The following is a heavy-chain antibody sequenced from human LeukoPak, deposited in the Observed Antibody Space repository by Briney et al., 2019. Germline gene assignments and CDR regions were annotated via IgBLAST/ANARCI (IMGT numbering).Heavy chain of an antibody. CDR2: ISSSSSTI. D-gene: IGHD1-14*01. Sequence: GGSLRLSCAASGFTFSSYSMNWVRQAPGKGLEWVSYISSSSSTIYYADSVKGRFTISRDNAKNSLYLQMNSLRAEDTAVYYCARAPDPYYYYMDVWGKGTTVTISS. CDR1: GFTFSSYS. CDR3: ARAPDPYYYYMDV. V-gene: IGHV3-48*01. J-gene: IGHJ6*03.